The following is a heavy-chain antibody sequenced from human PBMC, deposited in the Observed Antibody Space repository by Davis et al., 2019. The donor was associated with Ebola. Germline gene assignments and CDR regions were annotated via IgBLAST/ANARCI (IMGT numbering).Heavy chain of an antibody. Sequence: GESLKISCAASGFTFNQYAMTWFRQAPGKGLEWVSTISKSGRDTDYADSVQGRLSVSRDNSKNTVYLQMDSLRVEDTAIYYCAKDNRNIWSEVWGQGTMVTVSS. J-gene: IGHJ3*01. V-gene: IGHV3-23*01. CDR1: GFTFNQYA. D-gene: IGHD2/OR15-2a*01. CDR3: AKDNRNIWSEV. CDR2: ISKSGRDT.